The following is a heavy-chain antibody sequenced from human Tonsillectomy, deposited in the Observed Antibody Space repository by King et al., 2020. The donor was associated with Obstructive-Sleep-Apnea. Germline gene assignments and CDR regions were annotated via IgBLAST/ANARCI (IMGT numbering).Heavy chain of an antibody. Sequence: VQLQQWGAGLLKPSETLSLTCAVFGGSFSDYYWSWIRQPPGKGLEWIGEINHSGSTNYNSSLKSRVTISVDTSKNQFSLKLNSVTAADTAVYYCASGSGAAAVNWFDPWGQGTLVTVSS. V-gene: IGHV4-34*01. CDR3: ASGSGAAAVNWFDP. D-gene: IGHD6-13*01. J-gene: IGHJ5*02. CDR2: INHSGST. CDR1: GGSFSDYY.